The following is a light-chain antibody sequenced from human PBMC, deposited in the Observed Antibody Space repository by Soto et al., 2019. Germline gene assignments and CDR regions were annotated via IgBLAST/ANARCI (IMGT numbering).Light chain of an antibody. J-gene: IGKJ2*01. CDR1: QSVSSN. Sequence: EIVMTQSPATLSVSPGERATLSCRASQSVSSNLVWYQQQPGQAPRLLIYGASTRATGIPARFSGSGSGTEFTLTLSSLQSEDFAVYYCQQYSNWSPYTFGQGTRLEIK. V-gene: IGKV3-15*01. CDR2: GAS. CDR3: QQYSNWSPYT.